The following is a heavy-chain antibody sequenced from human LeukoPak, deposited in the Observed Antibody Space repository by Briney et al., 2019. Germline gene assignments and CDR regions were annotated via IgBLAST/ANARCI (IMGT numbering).Heavy chain of an antibody. J-gene: IGHJ4*02. CDR1: GFTFSSYA. D-gene: IGHD4-23*01. Sequence: GGSLRLSCAASGFTFSSYAMHWVRQAPGKGLEWVAVISYDGSNKYYADSVKGRFTISRDNAKNTLYLQMNSLRVEDMAVYYCARGRPHGNDYWGQGTLVTVSS. CDR3: ARGRPHGNDY. CDR2: ISYDGSNK. V-gene: IGHV3-30-3*01.